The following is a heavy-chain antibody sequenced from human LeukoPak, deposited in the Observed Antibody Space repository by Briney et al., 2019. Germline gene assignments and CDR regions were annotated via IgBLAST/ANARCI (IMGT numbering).Heavy chain of an antibody. D-gene: IGHD7-27*01. CDR3: SADPGDY. CDR2: ITQDGCEK. J-gene: IGHJ4*02. V-gene: IGHV3-7*01. CDR1: GFTFSSYW. Sequence: GGCLRLSCAASGFTFSSYWMSWVRQAPGRGLEGVANITQDGCEKYYVDSVEGRFNVYGDNARHSLYLRMKSLGVDDTAVYFCSADPGDYWGQGTLVSVSS.